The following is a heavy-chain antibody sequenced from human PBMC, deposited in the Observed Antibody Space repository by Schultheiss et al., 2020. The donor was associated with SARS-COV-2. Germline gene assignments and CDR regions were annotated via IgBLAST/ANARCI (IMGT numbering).Heavy chain of an antibody. Sequence: SETLSLTCSVSGGSISSGHYYWCWIRQRPGKGLEWSGCIYDNGNTYYNPSVKSRITISMDTSKSQFSLKLRSVTAADTAVYYCARESGNTFDYWGQGTLVTVSS. V-gene: IGHV4-31*03. CDR3: ARESGNTFDY. CDR2: IYDNGNT. CDR1: GGSISSGHYY. D-gene: IGHD4-23*01. J-gene: IGHJ4*02.